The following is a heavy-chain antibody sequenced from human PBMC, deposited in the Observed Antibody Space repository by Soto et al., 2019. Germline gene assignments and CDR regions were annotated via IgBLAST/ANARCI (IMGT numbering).Heavy chain of an antibody. J-gene: IGHJ4*02. CDR2: IQPSGSA. CDR1: GGSITTYNHF. D-gene: IGHD6-13*01. CDR3: ARMGCRCWYQGSLFDY. Sequence: RPQLQESGPGLLKPSETLSLTCAVSGGSITTYNHFWGWIRQSPGKGLEWIANIQPSGSANYNPSPQGRVRIPGGTSKNQVPLKVDSGTAADSGVYYLARMGCRCWYQGSLFDYLGQGTLVTVSS. V-gene: IGHV4-39*06.